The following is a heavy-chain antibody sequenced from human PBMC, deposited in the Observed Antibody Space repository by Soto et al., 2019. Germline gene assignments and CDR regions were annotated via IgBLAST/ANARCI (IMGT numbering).Heavy chain of an antibody. CDR1: GGSVSSGSYY. V-gene: IGHV4-61*01. CDR2: IYYSGST. Sequence: SETLSLTCTVSGGSVSSGSYYWSWIRQPPGKGLEWIGYIYYSGSTNYNPSLKSRVTISVDTSKNQFSLKLSSVTAADAAVYYCARIPCYYYYGMDVWGQGTTVTVSS. CDR3: ARIPCYYYYGMDV. J-gene: IGHJ6*02.